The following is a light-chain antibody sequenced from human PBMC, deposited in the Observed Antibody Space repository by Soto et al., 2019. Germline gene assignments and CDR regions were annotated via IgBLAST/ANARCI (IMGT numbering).Light chain of an antibody. CDR1: QGITSY. Sequence: IQVTQSPSSLSASVGDRVTITGRASQGITSYLAWYQQKPGKAPKLLIYAASALQTGVSSRFSGSGYGTDFALTISNLQPEDFATYFCQQLYSYPLTFGGGTTVEF. V-gene: IGKV1-9*01. CDR2: AAS. J-gene: IGKJ4*01. CDR3: QQLYSYPLT.